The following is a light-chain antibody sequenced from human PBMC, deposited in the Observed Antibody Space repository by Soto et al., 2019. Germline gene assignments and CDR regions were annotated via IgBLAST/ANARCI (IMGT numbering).Light chain of an antibody. J-gene: IGKJ5*01. CDR1: QGVSSR. Sequence: EIVMTQSPATLSVSPGDRATLSCRASQGVSSRLAWYQQKPGQAPRLLISGASSRATGIPDRFSGSGSGTDFTLTISRLEPEDFALYYCQHYVERSPITFGQGTRLEIK. V-gene: IGKV3-20*01. CDR3: QHYVERSPIT. CDR2: GAS.